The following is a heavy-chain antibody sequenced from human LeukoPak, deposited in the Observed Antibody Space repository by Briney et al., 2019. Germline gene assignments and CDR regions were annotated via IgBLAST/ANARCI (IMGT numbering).Heavy chain of an antibody. J-gene: IGHJ6*03. CDR3: ARVPCGGDCIDENYYYYYMDV. D-gene: IGHD2-21*01. Sequence: PGGSLRLSCAASGFTFSSYAMHWVRQAPGKGLEYVSAISSNGGSTYYANSVKGRFTISRDNSKNTLYLQMGSLRAEDMAVYYCARVPCGGDCIDENYYYYYMDVWGKGTTVTVSS. CDR2: ISSNGGST. V-gene: IGHV3-64*01. CDR1: GFTFSSYA.